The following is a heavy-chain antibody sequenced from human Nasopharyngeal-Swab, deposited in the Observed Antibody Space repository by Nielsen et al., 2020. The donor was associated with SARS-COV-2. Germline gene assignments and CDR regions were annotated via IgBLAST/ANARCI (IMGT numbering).Heavy chain of an antibody. V-gene: IGHV3-49*01. J-gene: IGHJ3*02. CDR1: RFTFGDYA. D-gene: IGHD1-26*01. CDR3: ARSVGSFYGQGAFDI. CDR2: IRSKTYGGAP. Sequence: GESLKISCTTSRFTFGDYAMSWFRQAPGKGLEWVGFIRSKTYGGAPEYAASVKGRFTISRDGAESIAYLQMNSLETEDTGVYYCARSVGSFYGQGAFDIWGQGTMVTVSS.